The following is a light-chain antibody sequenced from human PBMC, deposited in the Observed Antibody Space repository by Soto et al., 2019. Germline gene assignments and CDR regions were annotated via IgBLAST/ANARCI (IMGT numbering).Light chain of an antibody. CDR3: QQYGSSQT. CDR1: QSVSSSY. J-gene: IGKJ1*01. V-gene: IGKV3-20*01. Sequence: EIVLTQSPGTLSLSPGERATLSCRASQSVSSSYLAWYQQKPGQAPRLLIYGASSRATGIPERFSGSGSGTDFTLTISRLEPEDFAVYYCQQYGSSQTFGQGTKVEIK. CDR2: GAS.